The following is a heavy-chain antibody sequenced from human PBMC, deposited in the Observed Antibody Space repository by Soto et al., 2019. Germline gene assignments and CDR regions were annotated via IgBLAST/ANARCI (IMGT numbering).Heavy chain of an antibody. CDR3: VRDENYAFDA. CDR2: ISRSGDAV. D-gene: IGHD1-7*01. CDR1: GFIFSSYS. V-gene: IGHV3-48*02. J-gene: IGHJ3*01. Sequence: EVQLVESGGGLVQPGGSLRLSCVASGFIFSSYSMNWIRQAPGKGLEWLSYISRSGDAVFFADSVRGRFTFSRDNSKSSLFLQMNSLRDEDTAVYYCVRDENYAFDAWGQGTMVTVSA.